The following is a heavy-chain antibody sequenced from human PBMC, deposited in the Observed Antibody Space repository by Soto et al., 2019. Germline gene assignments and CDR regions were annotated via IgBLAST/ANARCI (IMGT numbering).Heavy chain of an antibody. J-gene: IGHJ3*02. D-gene: IGHD6-25*01. V-gene: IGHV1-18*01. CDR3: AREKDSSGWLDAFDI. Sequence: GASVKVSCKASGYTFTSYGISWVRQAPGQGLEWMGWISAYDGNTNYAQKLQGRVTMTTDTSTSTAYMELRSLRSDDTAVDYCAREKDSSGWLDAFDIWGQGTMVTVSS. CDR1: GYTFTSYG. CDR2: ISAYDGNT.